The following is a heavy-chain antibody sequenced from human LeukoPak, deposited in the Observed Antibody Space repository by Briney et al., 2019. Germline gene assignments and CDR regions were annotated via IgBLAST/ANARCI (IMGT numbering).Heavy chain of an antibody. J-gene: IGHJ6*02. CDR2: IYYRGSST. V-gene: IGHV4-59*01. CDR1: GGSMSGFF. Sequence: SGTLSLTCTVSGGSMSGFFWTCIRQPPGRELEWIGSIYYRGSSTKYNPSLKSRVTISVDTSKSQFSLNLNSATAADTAVYYCARTSRHFYGSGTNLTPWPAGMDVWGQGTTVTVSS. D-gene: IGHD3-10*01. CDR3: ARTSRHFYGSGTNLTPWPAGMDV.